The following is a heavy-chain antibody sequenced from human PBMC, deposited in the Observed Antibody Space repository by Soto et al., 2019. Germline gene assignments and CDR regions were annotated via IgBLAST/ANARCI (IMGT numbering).Heavy chain of an antibody. D-gene: IGHD1-26*01. V-gene: IGHV3-30-3*01. J-gene: IGHJ6*02. Sequence: PRLSCAASGFTFSSYAMHWVRQAPGKGLEWVAVISYDGSNKYYADSVKGRFTISRDNSKNTLYLQMNSLRAEDTAVYYCARDGNELGSRYYYYGMDVWGQGTTVTVS. CDR2: ISYDGSNK. CDR3: ARDGNELGSRYYYYGMDV. CDR1: GFTFSSYA.